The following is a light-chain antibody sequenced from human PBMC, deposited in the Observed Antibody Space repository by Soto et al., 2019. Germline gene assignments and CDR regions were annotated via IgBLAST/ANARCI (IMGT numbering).Light chain of an antibody. J-gene: IGLJ2*01. CDR3: ASYTSSSTSVI. V-gene: IGLV2-14*01. CDR2: EVS. CDR1: SSDVSGYKY. Sequence: QSALTQPASVSGSPGQSITISCTGTSSDVSGYKYVSWYQQHPDKAPKLIIFEVSNRPSGISSRFSGSKSGNTASLTISGLQAEDEADYYCASYTSSSTSVIFGRGTKVTVL.